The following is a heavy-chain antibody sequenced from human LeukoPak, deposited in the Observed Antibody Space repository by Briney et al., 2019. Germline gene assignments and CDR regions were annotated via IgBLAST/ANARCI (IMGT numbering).Heavy chain of an antibody. CDR1: GFTFSSYG. V-gene: IGHV3-33*01. D-gene: IGHD2-21*02. J-gene: IGHJ5*02. CDR3: ARAVVTAIPYNWFDP. Sequence: PGGSLRLSCAASGFTFSSYGMHWVRQAPGKGLEWVAVIWYDGSNKYYADSVKGRFTISRDNSKNTPYLQMNSLRAEDTAVYYCARAVVTAIPYNWFDPWGQGTLVTVSS. CDR2: IWYDGSNK.